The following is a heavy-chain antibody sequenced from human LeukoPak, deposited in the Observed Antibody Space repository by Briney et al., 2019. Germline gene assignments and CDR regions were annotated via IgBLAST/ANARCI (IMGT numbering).Heavy chain of an antibody. J-gene: IGHJ4*02. CDR3: ARDRSPDHHGSGSYPQYYFDY. CDR2: INPSGGST. CDR1: GYTFTRYH. Sequence: ASVKVSCKASGYTFTRYHMHWVRQAPGQGLEWMGIINPSGGSTRYAQKFQGRVTMTRDTSTSTVYMELSSLRSEDTAIYYCARDRSPDHHGSGSYPQYYFDYWGQGTLVTVSS. D-gene: IGHD3-10*01. V-gene: IGHV1-46*01.